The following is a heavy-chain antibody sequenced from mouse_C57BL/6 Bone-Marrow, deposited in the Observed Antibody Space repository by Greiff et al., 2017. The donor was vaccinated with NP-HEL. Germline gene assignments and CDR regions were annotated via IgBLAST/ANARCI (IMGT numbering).Heavy chain of an antibody. V-gene: IGHV14-4*01. CDR1: GFNIKDDY. J-gene: IGHJ2*01. D-gene: IGHD4-1*01. Sequence: VQLKQSGAELVRPGASVKLSCTASGFNIKDDYMHWVKQRPEQGLEWIGWIDPENGDTEYASKFQGKATITADTSSNTAYLQLSSLTSEDTAVYYCTNQTGTRDYWGQGTTLTVSS. CDR2: IDPENGDT. CDR3: TNQTGTRDY.